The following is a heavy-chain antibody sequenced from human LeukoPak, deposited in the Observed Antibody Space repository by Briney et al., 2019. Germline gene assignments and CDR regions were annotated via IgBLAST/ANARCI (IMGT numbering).Heavy chain of an antibody. V-gene: IGHV4-39*02. J-gene: IGHJ5*02. CDR1: GGSISSRNYY. CDR2: IYYSGST. CDR3: ARLIPTSRGVLTVNWFDP. D-gene: IGHD3-3*01. Sequence: SETLSLTCTVFGGSISSRNYYWGWIRQSPAKGLEWIGNIYYSGSTDYNPSLKSRVTMSVDTSKNHFSLKLSSVTAADTAVYYCARLIPTSRGVLTVNWFDPWGQGTLVTVSS.